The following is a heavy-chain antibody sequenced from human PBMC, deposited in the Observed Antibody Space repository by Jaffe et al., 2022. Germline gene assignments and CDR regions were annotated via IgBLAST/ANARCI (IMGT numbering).Heavy chain of an antibody. J-gene: IGHJ4*02. V-gene: IGHV3-23*01. CDR1: GFTFSSYA. D-gene: IGHD6-19*01. CDR2: ISGSGGST. Sequence: EVQLLESGGGLVQPGGSLRLSCAASGFTFSSYAMSWVRQAPGKGLEWVSAISGSGGSTYYADSVKGRFTISRDNSKNTLYLQMNSLRAEDTAVYYCAKDSPQQWLVPLVLDYWGQGTLVTVSS. CDR3: AKDSPQQWLVPLVLDY.